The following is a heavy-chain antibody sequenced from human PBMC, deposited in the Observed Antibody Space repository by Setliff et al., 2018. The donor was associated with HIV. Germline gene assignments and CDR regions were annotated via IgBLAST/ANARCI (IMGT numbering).Heavy chain of an antibody. D-gene: IGHD6-13*01. CDR1: GGSISSHY. Sequence: SETLSLTCTVSGGSISSHYWSWIRQPPGKGLEWIGEFNHSGSTHYNPSLKSRFTISVDTSKNQFSLKVNSVTAADTAVYYCARGARLLAGYSDRWDYYYMGVWGKGTTVTVSS. J-gene: IGHJ6*03. V-gene: IGHV4-34*01. CDR2: FNHSGST. CDR3: ARGARLLAGYSDRWDYYYMGV.